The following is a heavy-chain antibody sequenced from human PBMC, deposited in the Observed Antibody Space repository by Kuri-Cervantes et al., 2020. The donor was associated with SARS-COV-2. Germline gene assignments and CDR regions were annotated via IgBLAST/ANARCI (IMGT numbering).Heavy chain of an antibody. D-gene: IGHD2-8*01. CDR3: ARSCTYARCSEYFQH. J-gene: IGHJ1*01. V-gene: IGHV3-66*02. CDR1: GFIVSGSY. CDR2: IYAGGGT. Sequence: LSLTCAASGFIVSGSYMSWVRQAPGKGLEWVSIIYAGGGTYYADSVKGQFTISRDISKNTVFLQMNRLRPEDTAVYYCARSCTYARCSEYFQHWGQGTLVTVSS.